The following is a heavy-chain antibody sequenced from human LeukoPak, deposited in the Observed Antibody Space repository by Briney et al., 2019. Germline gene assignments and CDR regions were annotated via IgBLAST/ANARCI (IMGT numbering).Heavy chain of an antibody. V-gene: IGHV1-69*13. CDR1: GGTFSSYA. CDR2: IIPIFGTA. CDR3: ASISSGYLPNDY. J-gene: IGHJ4*02. Sequence: SVKVSCKASGGTFSSYAISWVRQAPGQGLEWMGGIIPIFGTANYAQKFQGRVTITADESTSTAYMELSSLRSEDTAVYYCASISSGYLPNDYWGQGTLVTVSS. D-gene: IGHD3-22*01.